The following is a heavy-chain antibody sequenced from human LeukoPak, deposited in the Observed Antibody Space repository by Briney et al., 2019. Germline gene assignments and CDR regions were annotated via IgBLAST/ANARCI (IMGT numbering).Heavy chain of an antibody. J-gene: IGHJ4*02. CDR1: YX. Sequence: YXXHWVXXAXGKGLEWVAVIWYDGSNKYYADSVKGRFTISRDNSKNTLYLQMNSLRAENTAVYCCARERSIVATFDYWGQGTLVTVSS. CDR3: ARERSIVATFDY. V-gene: IGHV3-33*01. CDR2: IWYDGSNK. D-gene: IGHD5-12*01.